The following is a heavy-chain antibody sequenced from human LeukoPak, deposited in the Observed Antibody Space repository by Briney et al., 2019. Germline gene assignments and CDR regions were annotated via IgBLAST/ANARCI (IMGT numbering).Heavy chain of an antibody. J-gene: IGHJ3*02. CDR2: IYYSGST. V-gene: IGHV4-59*08. CDR3: ARQQNPDDAFDI. Sequence: SETLSLTCTVSGGSMSPYHWGWIRQPPGQGLEWTGYIYYSGSTNYNPSLNSRVTISVDTSKNQFSLKLSSVTAADTAVYYCARQQNPDDAFDIWGQGTMVTVSS. CDR1: GGSMSPYH.